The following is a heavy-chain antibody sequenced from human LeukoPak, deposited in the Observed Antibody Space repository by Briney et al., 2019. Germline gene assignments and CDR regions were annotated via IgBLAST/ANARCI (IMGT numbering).Heavy chain of an antibody. J-gene: IGHJ4*02. CDR3: ARERAARSRVDY. Sequence: SSETLSLTCSVSGGSISSDLYYWGWVRQAPGKGLEWVSSISSSSSYIYYADSVKGRFTISRDNAKNSLYLQMNSLRAEDTAVYYCARERAARSRVDYWGQGTLVTVSS. V-gene: IGHV3-21*01. D-gene: IGHD6-6*01. CDR1: GGSISSDLYY. CDR2: ISSSSSYI.